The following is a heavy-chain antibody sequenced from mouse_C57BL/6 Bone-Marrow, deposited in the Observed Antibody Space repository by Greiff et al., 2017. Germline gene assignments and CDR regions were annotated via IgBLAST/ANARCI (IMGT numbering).Heavy chain of an antibody. CDR2: INPGSGGT. V-gene: IGHV1-54*01. CDR1: GYAFTNYL. CDR3: ARSCGKGEDMDY. Sequence: VQLQQSGAELVRPGTSVQVSCKASGYAFTNYLIEWVKQRPGKGLEWIGVINPGSGGTTSNEKFKGKATLTADKSSSPAYMQLSSLTTEDTAVYFGARSCGKGEDMDYWGQGTSVTVSS. D-gene: IGHD1-1*02. J-gene: IGHJ4*01.